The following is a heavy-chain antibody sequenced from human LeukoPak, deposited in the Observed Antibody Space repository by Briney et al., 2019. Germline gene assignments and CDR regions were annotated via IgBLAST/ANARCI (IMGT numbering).Heavy chain of an antibody. J-gene: IGHJ5*02. CDR3: ARDRWAPTP. D-gene: IGHD1-26*01. CDR1: GFTFSSYA. V-gene: IGHV3-30-3*01. CDR2: ISYDGSNK. Sequence: GRSLRLSCAASGFTFSSYAMHWVRQAPGKGLEWLAVISYDGSNKYYADSVKGRFTISRDNSKNTLYLLMNSLRAEDTAVYYCARDRWAPTPWGQGTLVTVFS.